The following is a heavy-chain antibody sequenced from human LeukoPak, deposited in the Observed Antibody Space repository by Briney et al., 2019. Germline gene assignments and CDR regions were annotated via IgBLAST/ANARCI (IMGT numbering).Heavy chain of an antibody. V-gene: IGHV3-21*01. D-gene: IGHD2-2*01. CDR2: ICRSSTYT. CDR3: ARRNLYCSSTSCFFDY. J-gene: IGHJ4*02. Sequence: GGSLRLSCAGSGFTFSSYSMSWVRQAPGKGLEWVSSICRSSTYTYYADSVKGRFTISRDNAKNSLYLQMNSLRAEDTAVYYCARRNLYCSSTSCFFDYWGQGTLVTVSS. CDR1: GFTFSSYS.